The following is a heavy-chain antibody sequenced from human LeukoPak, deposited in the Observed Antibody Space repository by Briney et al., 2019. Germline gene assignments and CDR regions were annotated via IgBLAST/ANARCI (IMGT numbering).Heavy chain of an antibody. CDR2: ISGSGGST. CDR3: AKDRKDIVVVPAASWSWFDP. CDR1: GFTFSSYG. Sequence: GGSLRLSCAASGFTFSSYGMSWVRQAPGKGLEWVSAISGSGGSTYYADSVKGRFTISRDNSKNTLYLQMNSLRAEDTAVYYCAKDRKDIVVVPAASWSWFDPWGQGTLVTVSS. D-gene: IGHD2-2*01. V-gene: IGHV3-23*01. J-gene: IGHJ5*02.